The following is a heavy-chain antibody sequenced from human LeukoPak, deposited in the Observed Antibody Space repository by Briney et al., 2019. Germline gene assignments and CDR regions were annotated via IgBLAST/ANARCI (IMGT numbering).Heavy chain of an antibody. Sequence: PGGSLRLSCAASGFTFNSYAMSWVRQAPGKGLEWVSAVSDNGGGTYYADSVKGRFTISRDNSKNTLYLQMNSLRAEDTAVYYCAKAYSSSWYAFDYWGQGTLVTVSS. CDR1: GFTFNSYA. CDR2: VSDNGGGT. J-gene: IGHJ4*02. CDR3: AKAYSSSWYAFDY. V-gene: IGHV3-23*01. D-gene: IGHD6-13*01.